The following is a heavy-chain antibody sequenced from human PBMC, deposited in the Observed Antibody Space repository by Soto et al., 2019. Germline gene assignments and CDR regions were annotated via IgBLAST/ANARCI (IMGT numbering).Heavy chain of an antibody. CDR2: IWYDGSNK. CDR1: GFTFSSYG. CDR3: ARDRPTTNDYGASDYGVLDY. J-gene: IGHJ4*02. V-gene: IGHV3-33*01. Sequence: GGSLRLSCAASGFTFSSYGMHWVRQAPGKGLEWVAVIWYDGSNKYYADSVKGRFTISRDNSKNTLYLQMNSLRAEDTAVYYCARDRPTTNDYGASDYGVLDYWGQGTLVTVSS. D-gene: IGHD4-17*01.